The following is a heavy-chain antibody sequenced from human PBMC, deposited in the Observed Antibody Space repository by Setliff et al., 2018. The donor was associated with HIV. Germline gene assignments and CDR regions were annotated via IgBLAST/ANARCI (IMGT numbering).Heavy chain of an antibody. CDR1: GFSLSNARMG. Sequence: SGPYAGEPTETLTLTCTVSGFSLSNARMGVSWIRQPPGKALEWLARIDWDDDKYYSTSLKTRLTISKDTSKNQVVLTMTNMDPVDTATYYCARSDGYSRAFDYWGQGTLVTVSS. CDR3: ARSDGYSRAFDY. J-gene: IGHJ4*02. D-gene: IGHD6-13*01. CDR2: IDWDDDK. V-gene: IGHV2-70*11.